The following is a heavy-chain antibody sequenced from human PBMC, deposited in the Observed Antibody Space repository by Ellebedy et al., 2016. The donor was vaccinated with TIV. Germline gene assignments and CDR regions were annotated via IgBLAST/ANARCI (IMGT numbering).Heavy chain of an antibody. CDR3: ARDVFGDGVLDY. CDR1: GFTVSSNY. V-gene: IGHV3-66*01. Sequence: GESLKISXAASGFTVSSNYMSWVRQAPGKGLEWVSVIYSGGSTYYADSVKGRFTISRDNSKNTLYLQMNSLRAEDTAVYYCARDVFGDGVLDYWGQGTLVTVSS. J-gene: IGHJ4*02. D-gene: IGHD3-10*01. CDR2: IYSGGST.